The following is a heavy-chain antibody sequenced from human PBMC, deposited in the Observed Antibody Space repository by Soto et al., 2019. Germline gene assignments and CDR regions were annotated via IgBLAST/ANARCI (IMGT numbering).Heavy chain of an antibody. D-gene: IGHD4-17*01. CDR1: GYIFRTFW. CDR2: IDPSQSHS. J-gene: IGHJ4*02. Sequence: PVESLKISCEGSGYIFRTFWIWCVLQMPGKVLEWMGRIDPSQSHSKYSPSFQGHVTISADKSISTAYLQWSSLRASDTAMYYCARRAIYGDYVGYWGQGTLVTVSS. V-gene: IGHV5-10-1*01. CDR3: ARRAIYGDYVGY.